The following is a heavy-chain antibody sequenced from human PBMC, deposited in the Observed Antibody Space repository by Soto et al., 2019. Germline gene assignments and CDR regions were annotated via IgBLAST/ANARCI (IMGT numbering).Heavy chain of an antibody. V-gene: IGHV6-1*01. CDR1: GDSVSSNSAA. CDR3: ASMTYYDFWSGPYDPDY. Sequence: PSQTLSLTCAISGDSVSSNSAAWNWIRQSPSRGLEWLGRTYYRSKWYNDYAVSVKSRITINPDTSTNPFSLQLNYVTPEDTPVYYCASMTYYDFWSGPYDPDYWGQGTRVTVAS. CDR2: TYYRSKWYN. D-gene: IGHD3-3*01. J-gene: IGHJ4*02.